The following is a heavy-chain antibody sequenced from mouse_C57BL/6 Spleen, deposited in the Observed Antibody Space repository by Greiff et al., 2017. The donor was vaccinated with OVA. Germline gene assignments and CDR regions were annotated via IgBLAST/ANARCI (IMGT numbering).Heavy chain of an antibody. CDR1: GYTFTSYW. V-gene: IGHV1-64*01. CDR2: IHPKGGST. J-gene: IGHJ2*01. CDR3: ATTVVAWYFDY. D-gene: IGHD1-1*01. Sequence: QVQLQQPGAELVKPGASVTLSCKASGYTFTSYWMRWVKQRPGQGLEWIGMIHPKGGSTNYNEKFKSKATLTVDKSSSTAYMQLSSLTSEDSAVYYCATTVVAWYFDYWGQGTTLTVSS.